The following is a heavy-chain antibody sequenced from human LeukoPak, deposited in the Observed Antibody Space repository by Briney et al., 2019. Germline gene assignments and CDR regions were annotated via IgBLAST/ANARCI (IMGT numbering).Heavy chain of an antibody. V-gene: IGHV5-51*01. J-gene: IGHJ4*02. CDR1: GYSFTSYW. D-gene: IGHD3-9*01. CDR2: IYPGDSDT. Sequence: GESLKISCKGSGYSFTSYWIGWVREMPGKGLEWMGIIYPGDSDTRYSPSFQGQVTISADKSISTAYLQWSSLKASDTAMYYCATQVYDILTGYQDYFDYWGQGTLVTVSS. CDR3: ATQVYDILTGYQDYFDY.